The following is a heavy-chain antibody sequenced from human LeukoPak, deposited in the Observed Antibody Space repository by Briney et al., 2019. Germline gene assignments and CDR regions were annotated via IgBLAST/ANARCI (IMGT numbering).Heavy chain of an antibody. CDR1: GFTFSSYW. V-gene: IGHV3-23*01. Sequence: KAGGSLRLSCAASGFTFSSYWMSWVRQAPGKGLEWVSGVSGSGGNIHYADSVKGRFTISRDNSKNTLYLQMNSLRAEDTAVYYCAASLPNIVVVPATKGPFEYWGQGALVTVSS. CDR2: VSGSGGNI. CDR3: AASLPNIVVVPATKGPFEY. J-gene: IGHJ4*02. D-gene: IGHD2-2*01.